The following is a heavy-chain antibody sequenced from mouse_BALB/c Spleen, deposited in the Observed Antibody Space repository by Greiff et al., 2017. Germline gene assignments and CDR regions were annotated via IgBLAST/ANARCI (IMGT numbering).Heavy chain of an antibody. CDR1: GFTFSSYA. D-gene: IGHD2-4*01. Sequence: VESGGGLVKPGGSLKLSCAASGFTFSSYAMSWVRQTPEKRLEWVASISSGGSTYYPDSVKGRFTISRDNARNILYLQMSSLRSEDTAMYYCARVGVYDYDEAWFAYWGQGTLVTVSA. CDR3: ARVGVYDYDEAWFAY. V-gene: IGHV5-6-5*01. J-gene: IGHJ3*01. CDR2: ISSGGST.